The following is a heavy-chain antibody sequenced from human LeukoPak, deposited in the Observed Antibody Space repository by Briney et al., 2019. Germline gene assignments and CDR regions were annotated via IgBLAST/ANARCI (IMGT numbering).Heavy chain of an antibody. CDR3: ARDLTGTGGIDAFDI. V-gene: IGHV1-46*01. Sequence: ASVKVSCKASGYTFTSYYMHWVRQAPGQGLEWMGIINPSGGSTSYAQKFQGRVTMTRDTSTSTVYMELSSLRSEDTAVYYCARDLTGTGGIDAFDIWGQGTMVTVSS. D-gene: IGHD7-27*01. J-gene: IGHJ3*02. CDR2: INPSGGST. CDR1: GYTFTSYY.